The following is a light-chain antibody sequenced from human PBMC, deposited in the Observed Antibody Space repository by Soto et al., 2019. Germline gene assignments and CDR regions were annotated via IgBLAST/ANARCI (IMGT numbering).Light chain of an antibody. CDR3: QQYDNWPWT. CDR2: GAS. CDR1: QSVSGW. J-gene: IGKJ1*01. V-gene: IGKV3-15*01. Sequence: EIQMTQSPSNMRTSVGDTITVTCRASQSVSGWLAWYQQKPGQAPRLLIHGASTRAPGFPARFSGSGSGTDFTLTISSLQSEDFAVYYCQQYDNWPWTFGQGTKVDIK.